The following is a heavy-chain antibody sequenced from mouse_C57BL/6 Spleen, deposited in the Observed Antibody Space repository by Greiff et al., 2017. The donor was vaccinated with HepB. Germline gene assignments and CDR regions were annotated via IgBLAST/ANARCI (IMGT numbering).Heavy chain of an antibody. CDR2: INPNNGGT. Sequence: EVKLVESGPELVKPGASVKMSCKASGYTFTDYNMHWVKQSHGKSLEWIGYINPNNGGTSYNQKFKGKATLTVNKSSSTAYMELRSLTSEDSAVYYCASYDPPHYFDYWGQGTTLTVSS. J-gene: IGHJ2*01. CDR1: GYTFTDYN. D-gene: IGHD2-3*01. V-gene: IGHV1-22*01. CDR3: ASYDPPHYFDY.